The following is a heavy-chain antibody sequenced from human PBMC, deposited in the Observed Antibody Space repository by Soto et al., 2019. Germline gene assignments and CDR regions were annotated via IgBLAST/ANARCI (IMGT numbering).Heavy chain of an antibody. D-gene: IGHD3-22*01. CDR2: IYWDDDK. J-gene: IGHJ4*02. CDR1: GFSLSTSGVG. Sequence: QITLKESGPTLVKPTQTLTLTCTFSGFSLSTSGVGVGWIRQPPGKALEWLALIYWDDDKRYSPSLKSRLSLTKDTSKNQVVLTMTNMDPVDTATYYCARDSSGYYGFDYWGQGTLVTVSS. CDR3: ARDSSGYYGFDY. V-gene: IGHV2-5*02.